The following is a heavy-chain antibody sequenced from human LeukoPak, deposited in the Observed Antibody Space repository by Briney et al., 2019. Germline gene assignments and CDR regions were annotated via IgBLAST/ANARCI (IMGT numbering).Heavy chain of an antibody. CDR3: AGRRVGATGGFDP. V-gene: IGHV3-48*01. CDR2: ISSSSSTI. D-gene: IGHD1-26*01. Sequence: GGSLTLSCVASGFRFSSYSMNWVRQAPGKGREWVSYISSSSSTIYYADSVEGRFTISRDNATNSLYMQMDSLRAADTGVYYCAGRRVGATGGFDPWGQGTLVAVSS. CDR1: GFRFSSYS. J-gene: IGHJ5*02.